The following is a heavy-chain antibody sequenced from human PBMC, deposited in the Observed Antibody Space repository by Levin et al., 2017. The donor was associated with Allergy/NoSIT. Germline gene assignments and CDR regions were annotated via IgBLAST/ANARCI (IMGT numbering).Heavy chain of an antibody. CDR2: IKSETDGGTA. V-gene: IGHV3-15*01. CDR3: GTVGLTPHHYWGWLDP. CDR1: GLSFNKAW. Sequence: GGSLRLSCAASGLSFNKAWMSWVRQAPGKGLEWVGRIKSETDGGTADYAAPVKGRFTISRDDSKDTLHLQMNSLKIEDTAVYYCGTVGLTPHHYWGWLDPWGQGTLVTVSS. J-gene: IGHJ5*02. D-gene: IGHD3-16*01.